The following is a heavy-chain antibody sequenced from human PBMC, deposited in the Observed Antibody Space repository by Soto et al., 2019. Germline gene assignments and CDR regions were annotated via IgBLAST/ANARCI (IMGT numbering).Heavy chain of an antibody. Sequence: GGSLRLSCAASGVSFGTYAMSWVRQAPGKGLEWVSTLSGDGLSTYYAASVKGRFTVSRDKSKNTLYLQMNSLSAEDAALYYCARLIGCLDPWGQWTLVTLSS. V-gene: IGHV3-23*01. J-gene: IGHJ5*02. CDR1: GVSFGTYA. CDR2: LSGDGLST. CDR3: ARLIGCLDP. D-gene: IGHD6-25*01.